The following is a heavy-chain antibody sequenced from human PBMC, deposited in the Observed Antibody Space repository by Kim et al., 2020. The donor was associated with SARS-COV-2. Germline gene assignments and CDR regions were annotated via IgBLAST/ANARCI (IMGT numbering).Heavy chain of an antibody. CDR3: VWFGGYL. CDR2: IKGENAGGTT. CDR1: GFIFSKAW. V-gene: IGHV3-15*01. J-gene: IGHJ4*02. Sequence: GGSLRLSCAVSGFIFSKAWMSWVRQGPGKGLEWVGLIKGENAGGTTNYAAPVKGSYTISRDDSKNMVYLQMDSQKTEDTGVYYCVWFGGYLWGQGTLGTVSS. D-gene: IGHD3-16*01.